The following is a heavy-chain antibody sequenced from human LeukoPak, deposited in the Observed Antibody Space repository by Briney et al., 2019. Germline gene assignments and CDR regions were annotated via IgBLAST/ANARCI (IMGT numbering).Heavy chain of an antibody. CDR2: IYHSGST. D-gene: IGHD6-13*01. J-gene: IGHJ4*02. CDR1: GYSISSGYY. Sequence: SETLSLTCAVSGYSISSGYYWGWIRQPPGKGLEWIGSIYHSGSTYYNPSLKSRVTISVDTSKSQFSLKLSSVTAADTAVYYCARAPAAAGTGGDYWGQGTLVTVSS. V-gene: IGHV4-38-2*01. CDR3: ARAPAAAGTGGDY.